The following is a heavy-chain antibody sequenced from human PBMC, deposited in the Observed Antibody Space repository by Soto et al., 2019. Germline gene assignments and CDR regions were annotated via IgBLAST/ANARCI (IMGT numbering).Heavy chain of an antibody. V-gene: IGHV4-59*01. CDR3: EPNRAGHTFSGLDH. CDR1: GDSISSYY. CDR2: MYYTGKT. Sequence: SETLSLTCSVSGDSISSYYWNWIRQPPGKGLEWIGYMYYTGKTNYNPSLKSRVTISVDTSKNQFSRKVNSVTVADTAIYYCEPNRAGHTFSGLDHWGQGALVTVSS. D-gene: IGHD1-1*01. J-gene: IGHJ4*02.